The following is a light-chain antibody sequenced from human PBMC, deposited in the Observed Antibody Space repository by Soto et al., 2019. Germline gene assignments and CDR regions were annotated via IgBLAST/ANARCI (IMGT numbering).Light chain of an antibody. Sequence: EIVMTQSPAALSVSPGERATLSCRASQSISSNLAWYQQRPGQAPRLLIYETSTRATGIPARFSGSGSGTEFTLTISSLQSEDVAVYSCQQYNKWPLTFGGGTKVEI. J-gene: IGKJ4*01. V-gene: IGKV3-15*01. CDR2: ETS. CDR3: QQYNKWPLT. CDR1: QSISSN.